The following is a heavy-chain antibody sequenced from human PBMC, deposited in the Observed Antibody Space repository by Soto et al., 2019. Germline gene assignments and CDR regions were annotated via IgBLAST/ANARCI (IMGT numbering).Heavy chain of an antibody. CDR3: ARHYSSGSRNWFDP. V-gene: IGHV4-39*01. CDR1: GGSINSSSYF. CDR2: IYYGGST. D-gene: IGHD6-19*01. Sequence: SETLSLTCSVSGGSINSSSYFWGWVRQPPGKGLEWIGSIYYGGSTYYNPSLRSRVTISVDTSKNQFSLKLSSVTAADTAVFYCARHYSSGSRNWFDPWGQGTLVTVSS. J-gene: IGHJ5*02.